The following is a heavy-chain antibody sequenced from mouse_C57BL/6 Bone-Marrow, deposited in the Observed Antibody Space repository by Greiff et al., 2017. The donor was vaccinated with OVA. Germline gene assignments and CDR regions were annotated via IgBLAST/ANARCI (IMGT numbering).Heavy chain of an antibody. CDR2: ISYDGSN. CDR1: GYSITSGYY. CDR3: ARVQYYFAY. Sequence: DVQLQESGPGLVKPSQSLSLTCSVTGYSITSGYYWNWIRQFPGNKLEWMGYISYDGSNNYNPSLKNRISITRDTSKNQFFLKLNSVTTEDTATYYCARVQYYFAYWGQGTTLTVSA. V-gene: IGHV3-6*01. J-gene: IGHJ2*01.